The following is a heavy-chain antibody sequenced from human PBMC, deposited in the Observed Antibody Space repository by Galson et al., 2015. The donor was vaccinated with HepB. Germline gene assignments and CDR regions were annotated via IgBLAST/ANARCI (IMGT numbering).Heavy chain of an antibody. CDR2: ISYDGSNK. CDR1: RFTFSIYG. V-gene: IGHV3-30*18. D-gene: IGHD6-6*01. J-gene: IGHJ6*02. Sequence: SLRLSCAASRFTFSIYGMHWVRQAPGKGLEWVAVISYDGSNKFYADSVKGRFTISRDNSKNTLYLQMNSLRAEDTAVYYCAKDMAGRSSADYYYYYGMDVWGQGTTVTVS. CDR3: AKDMAGRSSADYYYYYGMDV.